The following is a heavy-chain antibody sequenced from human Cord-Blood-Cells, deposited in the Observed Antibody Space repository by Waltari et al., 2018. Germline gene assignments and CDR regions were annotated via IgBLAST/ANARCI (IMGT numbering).Heavy chain of an antibody. CDR1: GYSISSGYY. J-gene: IGHJ6*02. CDR3: ARDRNSYYYYYYGMDV. V-gene: IGHV4-38-2*02. Sequence: QVQLQESGPGLVKPSETLSLTCTVSGYSISSGYYWGWLRQPPGKGLEWIGSIYHSGSTNYNPSLKSRVTISVDTSKNQFSLKLSSVTAADTAVYYCARDRNSYYYYYYGMDVWGQGTTVTVSS. CDR2: IYHSGST. D-gene: IGHD1-7*01.